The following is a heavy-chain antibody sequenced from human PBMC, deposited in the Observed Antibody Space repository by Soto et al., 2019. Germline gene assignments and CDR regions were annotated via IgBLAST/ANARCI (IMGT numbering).Heavy chain of an antibody. CDR3: ARGRYCLTGRCFPNWFDS. CDR2: MYRSATT. J-gene: IGHJ5*01. V-gene: IGHV4-30-4*01. D-gene: IGHD2-15*01. Sequence: SETLSLTCSVSGDSISTVDYFWAWIRQPPGQALEYIGYMYRSATTYFNPSFESRVAISLDTSKSQFALNVTSVTAADTAVYFCARGRYCLTGRCFPNWFDSWGQGALVTVSS. CDR1: GDSISTVDYF.